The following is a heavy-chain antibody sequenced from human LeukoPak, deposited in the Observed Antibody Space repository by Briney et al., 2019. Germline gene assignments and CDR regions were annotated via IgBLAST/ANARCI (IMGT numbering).Heavy chain of an antibody. Sequence: PSETLSLTCTVSGGSISSYYWSCIRQPPGKGLEWIANIFYSGSPNYNPSLKSRVTISFDTSKNQFSLKLSSVTATDTAVYYCARVGHIAAAGTHDYWGQGTLVTVSS. CDR1: GGSISSYY. CDR3: ARVGHIAAAGTHDY. V-gene: IGHV4-59*08. J-gene: IGHJ4*02. CDR2: IFYSGSP. D-gene: IGHD6-13*01.